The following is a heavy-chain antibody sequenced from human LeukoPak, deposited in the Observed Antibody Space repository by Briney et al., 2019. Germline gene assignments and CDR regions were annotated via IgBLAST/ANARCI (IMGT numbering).Heavy chain of an antibody. Sequence: PGGSLRLSCAASGFTFSSYAMSWVRQAPGKGLEWVGRIKSKTDGGTTDYAAPVKGRFTISRDDSKNTLYLQMNSLKTEDTAVYYCTTSIVGAPDDAFDIWGQGTMVTVSS. D-gene: IGHD1-26*01. CDR3: TTSIVGAPDDAFDI. CDR1: GFTFSSYA. V-gene: IGHV3-15*01. CDR2: IKSKTDGGTT. J-gene: IGHJ3*02.